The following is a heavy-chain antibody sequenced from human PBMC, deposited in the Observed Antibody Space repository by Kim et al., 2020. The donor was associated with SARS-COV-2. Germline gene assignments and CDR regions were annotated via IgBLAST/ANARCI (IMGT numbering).Heavy chain of an antibody. CDR2: IKQDGSEK. V-gene: IGHV3-7*01. CDR1: GFTFSSYW. CDR3: ARAGRGYSYDWWVDY. D-gene: IGHD5-18*01. J-gene: IGHJ4*02. Sequence: GGSLRLSCAASGFTFSSYWMSWVRQAPGKGLEWVANIKQDGSEKYYVDSVKGRFTISRDNAKNSLYLQMNSLRAEDTAVYYCARAGRGYSYDWWVDYWGQGTLVTVSS.